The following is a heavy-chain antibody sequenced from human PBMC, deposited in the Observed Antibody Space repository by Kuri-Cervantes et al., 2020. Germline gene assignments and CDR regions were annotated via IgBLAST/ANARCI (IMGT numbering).Heavy chain of an antibody. V-gene: IGHV1-2*02. Sequence: ASVKVSCKASGYTFTSYYMHWVRQAPGQGLEWMGWINPNSGGTNYAQKFQGRVTMTRDTSISTAYMELSRLRSDDPAVYDCARDGGDWADYGDYWGQGTLVTVSS. CDR1: GYTFTSYY. D-gene: IGHD3/OR15-3a*01. CDR2: INPNSGGT. J-gene: IGHJ4*02. CDR3: ARDGGDWADYGDY.